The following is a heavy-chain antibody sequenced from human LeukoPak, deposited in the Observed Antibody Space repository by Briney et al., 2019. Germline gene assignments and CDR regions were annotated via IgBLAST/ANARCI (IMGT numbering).Heavy chain of an antibody. V-gene: IGHV4-38-2*01. CDR2: IYSTGDA. D-gene: IGHD3-22*01. CDR1: GYSISSGYY. J-gene: IGHJ4*02. CDR3: ARVLYDTRTFDY. Sequence: SETLSLTCDVSGYSISSGYYWAWIRQTPGKGLQYIGMIYSTGDAYYSPSLKGRVTMSVDTSKNQFPLQLTSVTGADTAIYYCARVLYDTRTFDYWGQGTLVTVSS.